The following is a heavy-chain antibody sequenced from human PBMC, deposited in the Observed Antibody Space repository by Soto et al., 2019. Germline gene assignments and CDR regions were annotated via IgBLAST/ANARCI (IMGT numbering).Heavy chain of an antibody. CDR2: ISAYNGNT. V-gene: IGHV1-18*01. CDR1: GYTFTSYG. D-gene: IGHD3-10*01. Sequence: ASVKVSCKASGYTFTSYGISWVRQAPGQGLEWMGWISAYNGNTNYAQKLQGRVTMTTDTSTSTAYMELWSLRSDDTAVYYCARDHRPQWFGESVDYWGQGTLVTVSS. CDR3: ARDHRPQWFGESVDY. J-gene: IGHJ4*02.